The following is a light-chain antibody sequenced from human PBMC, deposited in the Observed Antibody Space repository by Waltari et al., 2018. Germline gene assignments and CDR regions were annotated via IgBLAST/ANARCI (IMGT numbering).Light chain of an antibody. CDR3: QQSYTTSWT. J-gene: IGKJ1*01. CDR1: QSISSH. CDR2: AAS. Sequence: DIQMTQSPSSLSASVGARVTITCRASQSISSHLNWYQQKPGKAPRLLIYAASSLQSGVPSRFSGSGSGTDFTLTISSLQPEDFAIYYCQQSYTTSWTFGQGTKVEIK. V-gene: IGKV1-39*01.